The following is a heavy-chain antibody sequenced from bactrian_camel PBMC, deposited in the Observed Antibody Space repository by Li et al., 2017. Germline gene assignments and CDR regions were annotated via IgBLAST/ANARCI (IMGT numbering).Heavy chain of an antibody. J-gene: IGHJ4*01. V-gene: IGHV3S54*01. Sequence: VQLVESGGGSIRPGGSLTLSCAVSPDIHGLNYIAWFRQAPGKERAGVAVIDTGTVDGSTYYADSVKGRFTMSQDNAKNTVTLQMNSMKPEDTGMYFCAAEGPQWTVAVGPCGLGYWGQGTQVTVS. D-gene: IGHD1*01. CDR3: AAEGPQWTVAVGPCGLGY. CDR1: PDIHGLNY. CDR2: IDTGTVDGST.